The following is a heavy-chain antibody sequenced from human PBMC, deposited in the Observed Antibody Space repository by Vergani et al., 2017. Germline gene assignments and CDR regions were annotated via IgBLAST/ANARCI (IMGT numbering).Heavy chain of an antibody. CDR2: TSFDGSNK. J-gene: IGHJ4*02. CDR1: GFTFSSYA. CDR3: ARELGYSDGYGVDY. Sequence: QVQLVESGGGVVQPGRSLRLSCPASGFTFSSYAMHWVRQAPGKGLEWVAVTSFDGSNKYYADSVTGRFSISRDNSENTLYLQMNGLRADDTAVYYCARELGYSDGYGVDYWGQGTLVTVSS. V-gene: IGHV3-30-3*01. D-gene: IGHD5-18*01.